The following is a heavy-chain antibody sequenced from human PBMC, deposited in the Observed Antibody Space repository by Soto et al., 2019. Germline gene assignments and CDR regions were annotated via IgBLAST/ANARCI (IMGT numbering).Heavy chain of an antibody. Sequence: SQTLSLTCAISGGSVSSNSAAWNWIRLSPSRGLEWLARTYYRSRWYNDYALFVRSRITVNPDTSKNQFSLQLTSVTPEDTAVYFCAGTTSHQWYYMDVWGKGTTVTVSS. J-gene: IGHJ6*03. CDR1: GGSVSSNSAA. CDR3: AGTTSHQWYYMDV. D-gene: IGHD1-7*01. V-gene: IGHV6-1*01. CDR2: TYYRSRWYN.